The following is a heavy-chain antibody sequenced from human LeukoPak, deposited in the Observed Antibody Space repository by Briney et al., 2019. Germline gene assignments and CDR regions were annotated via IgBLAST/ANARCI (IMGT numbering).Heavy chain of an antibody. CDR2: IIGSSGST. CDR3: SKGAYDYIEIAYFDY. CDR1: GFSFNNYA. D-gene: IGHD5-12*01. V-gene: IGHV3-23*01. J-gene: IGHJ4*02. Sequence: GGSLRLSCVASGFSFNNYAMNWVRQAPGKGLEWVSLIIGSSGSTFYADSVKGRFTISRDKSKNTLYLQVNSLRAEDTAVYYCSKGAYDYIEIAYFDYWGQGSLVTVSS.